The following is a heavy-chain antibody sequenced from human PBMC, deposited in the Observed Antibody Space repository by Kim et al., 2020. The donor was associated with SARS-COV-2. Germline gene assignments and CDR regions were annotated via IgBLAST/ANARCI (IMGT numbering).Heavy chain of an antibody. J-gene: IGHJ5*02. Sequence: GSLRLSCAASGFNFDSSIMSWVRQAPGKALEWVSSISRGGTYHVDSVKGRFVISRDISRNIVLLQMNSLRAEDTAVYYCAKASTGTLGWFDPWGRGTQVIVSS. CDR3: AKASTGTLGWFDP. CDR1: GFNFDSSI. D-gene: IGHD6-13*01. CDR2: ISRGGT. V-gene: IGHV3-23*02.